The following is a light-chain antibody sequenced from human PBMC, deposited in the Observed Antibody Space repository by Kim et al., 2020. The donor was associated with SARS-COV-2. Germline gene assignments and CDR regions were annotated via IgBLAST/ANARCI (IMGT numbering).Light chain of an antibody. V-gene: IGKV3-20*01. J-gene: IGKJ2*01. CDR2: GAS. CDR1: QSVSSSY. Sequence: EIVLTQSPGTLSLSPGERATLSCRASQSVSSSYLAWYQQKLGQAPRLLIYGASSRATGIPDRFSGSGSGTDFTLTINRLEPEDFAAYFSQLCGSSPTTCGKGTKLEI. CDR3: QLCGSSPTT.